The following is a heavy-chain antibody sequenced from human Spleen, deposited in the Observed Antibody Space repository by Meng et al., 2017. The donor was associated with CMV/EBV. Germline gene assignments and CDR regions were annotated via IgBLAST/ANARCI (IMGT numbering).Heavy chain of an antibody. J-gene: IGHJ6*02. CDR3: AREEEGDYPLLYYYYGMDV. V-gene: IGHV3-7*01. D-gene: IGHD4-17*01. CDR1: RFSLSRYW. Sequence: GESLKISCAASRFSLSRYWMSWVRQAPGKGLEWVANTNQDGSEKYYVDSVKGRFTISRDNSKNTLYLQMNSLRAEDTAVYYCAREEEGDYPLLYYYYGMDVWGQGTTVTVSS. CDR2: TNQDGSEK.